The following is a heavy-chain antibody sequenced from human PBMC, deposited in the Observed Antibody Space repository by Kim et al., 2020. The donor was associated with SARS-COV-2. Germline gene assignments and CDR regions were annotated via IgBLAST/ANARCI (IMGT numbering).Heavy chain of an antibody. J-gene: IGHJ5*02. CDR3: ARVMGSYSSVGFDP. V-gene: IGHV3-30*04. CDR1: GFTFSSYA. Sequence: GGSLRRSCAASGFTFSSYAMHWVRQAPGKGLEWVAVISYDGSNKYYSDSVKGRFTISRDNSKNTLYLQMSSLRADDTAVYYCARVMGSYSSVGFDPWGQG. CDR2: ISYDGSNK. D-gene: IGHD1-26*01.